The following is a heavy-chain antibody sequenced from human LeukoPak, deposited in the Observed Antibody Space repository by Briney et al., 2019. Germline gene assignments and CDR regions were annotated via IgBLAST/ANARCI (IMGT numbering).Heavy chain of an antibody. J-gene: IGHJ4*02. D-gene: IGHD5-24*01. V-gene: IGHV3-48*01. CDR2: IGIDSGNT. CDR3: ARDYKYAFDN. Sequence: GESLRLSCAASGFTFSDYSMNWVRPAPGKGLEWISYIGIDSGNTNYADSVKGRFTISGDKAKNSLYLQMNSLRVEDTAVYYCARDYKYAFDNWGQGTLVTVSS. CDR1: GFTFSDYS.